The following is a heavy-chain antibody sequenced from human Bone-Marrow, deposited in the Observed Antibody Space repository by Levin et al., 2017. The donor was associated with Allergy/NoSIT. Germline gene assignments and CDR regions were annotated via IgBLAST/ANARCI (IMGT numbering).Heavy chain of an antibody. CDR2: IYYSGST. CDR1: GGSISSGDYY. D-gene: IGHD6-19*01. CDR3: ARATAVAPLTGSFDV. J-gene: IGHJ3*01. V-gene: IGHV4-30-4*08. Sequence: MASETLSLTCTVSGGSISSGDYYWAWIRQPPGKGLEWIGYIYYSGSTYYNPSLKSRLAISVDTSKNQFSLRLSSVTAADTALYYCARATAVAPLTGSFDVWGLGTMVTVSS.